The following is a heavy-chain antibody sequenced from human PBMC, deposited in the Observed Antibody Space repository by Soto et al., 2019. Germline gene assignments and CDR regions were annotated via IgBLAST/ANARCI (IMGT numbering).Heavy chain of an antibody. Sequence: LETQSLTCPFSGGSIISYYWIWVRQPPGKGLEWIGYIYYSGSTNYNPSLKSRVTMSVDTSQIQFSLKLSSVTAADTAVYYCARGWGYTHYYYYMDVWGKGTTVTVSS. V-gene: IGHV4-59*01. J-gene: IGHJ6*03. D-gene: IGHD3-16*01. CDR1: GGSIISYY. CDR3: ARGWGYTHYYYYMDV. CDR2: IYYSGST.